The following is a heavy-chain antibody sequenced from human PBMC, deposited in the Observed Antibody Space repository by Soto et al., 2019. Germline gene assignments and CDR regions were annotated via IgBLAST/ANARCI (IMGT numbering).Heavy chain of an antibody. Sequence: QVQLVESGGGVGQPGRSLRLSCAASGFTFSSYAMHWVRQAPGKGLEWVAVISYDGSNKYYADSVKGRFTITRDNSKNTLYLHMNSLRSDDTAVYYCARPLWRDDYNWGYFDLWGRGTLVTVSS. D-gene: IGHD4-4*01. CDR3: ARPLWRDDYNWGYFDL. J-gene: IGHJ2*01. CDR1: GFTFSSYA. CDR2: ISYDGSNK. V-gene: IGHV3-30-3*01.